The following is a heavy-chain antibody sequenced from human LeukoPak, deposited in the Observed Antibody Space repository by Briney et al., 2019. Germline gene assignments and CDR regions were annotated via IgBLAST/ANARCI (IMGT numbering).Heavy chain of an antibody. Sequence: PGGSLRLSCAASGFTFSSYEMHWVRKGQGKGLEWVAVIWYDGSNKYYADSVKGRFTISRDNSKNTLHLQMNSLRADDTAVYYCARDDSSWYGHFDYWGQGVLVTVSS. D-gene: IGHD6-13*01. J-gene: IGHJ4*02. CDR2: IWYDGSNK. CDR3: ARDDSSWYGHFDY. V-gene: IGHV3-33*01. CDR1: GFTFSSYE.